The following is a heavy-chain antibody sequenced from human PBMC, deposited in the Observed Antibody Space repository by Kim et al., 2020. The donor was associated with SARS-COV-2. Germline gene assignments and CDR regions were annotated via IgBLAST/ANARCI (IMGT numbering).Heavy chain of an antibody. J-gene: IGHJ6*02. Sequence: ASVKVSCKASGYTFTSYYMHWVRQAPGQGLEWMGIINPSGGSTSYAQKFQGRVTMTRDTSTSTVYMELSSLRSEDTAVYYCARDLYGSGSYYSGPNYYGMDVWGQGTTVTVSS. CDR3: ARDLYGSGSYYSGPNYYGMDV. V-gene: IGHV1-46*01. CDR1: GYTFTSYY. D-gene: IGHD3-10*01. CDR2: INPSGGST.